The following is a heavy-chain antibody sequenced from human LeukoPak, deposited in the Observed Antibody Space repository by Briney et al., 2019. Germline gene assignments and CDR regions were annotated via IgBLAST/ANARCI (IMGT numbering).Heavy chain of an antibody. Sequence: GSLRLSCEASGFTFTTYSMTWVRPAPGKGLEWVSIISSGSSAIFSADALKGRFTISRDDAKNLLYLDMNSLRAEDTAVYYCARGHTAVTRHFDFWGQGTLVTVSS. D-gene: IGHD4-17*01. V-gene: IGHV3-21*01. J-gene: IGHJ4*02. CDR2: ISSGSSAI. CDR3: ARGHTAVTRHFDF. CDR1: GFTFTTYS.